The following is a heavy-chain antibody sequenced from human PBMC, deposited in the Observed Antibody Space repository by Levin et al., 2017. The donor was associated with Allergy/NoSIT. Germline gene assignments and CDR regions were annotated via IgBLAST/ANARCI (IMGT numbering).Heavy chain of an antibody. V-gene: IGHV4-34*01. J-gene: IGHJ4*02. D-gene: IGHD6-13*01. CDR3: ARVPGYSSSWYRLGGFDY. CDR2: INHSGST. Sequence: SETLSLTCAVYGGSFSGYYWSWIRQPPGKGLEWIGEINHSGSTNYNPSLKSRVTISVDTSKNQFSLKLSSVTAADTAVYYCARVPGYSSSWYRLGGFDYWGQGTLVTVSS. CDR1: GGSFSGYY.